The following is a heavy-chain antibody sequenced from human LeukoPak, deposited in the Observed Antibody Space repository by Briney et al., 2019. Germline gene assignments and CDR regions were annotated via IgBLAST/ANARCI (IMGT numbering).Heavy chain of an antibody. CDR1: GGSISSYY. CDR3: ARLRSRTVFDY. Sequence: SETLSLTCTVSGGSISSYYWSWIRQPPGKGLEWIGYIYDSGSTNYNPSLKSRVTISVDTSKNQFSLKVSSMTAADTAVYYCARLRSRTVFDYWGQGTLVTVSS. J-gene: IGHJ4*02. CDR2: IYDSGST. D-gene: IGHD1-14*01. V-gene: IGHV4-59*01.